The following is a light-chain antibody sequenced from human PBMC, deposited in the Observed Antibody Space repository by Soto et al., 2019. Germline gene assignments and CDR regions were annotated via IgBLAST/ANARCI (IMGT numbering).Light chain of an antibody. Sequence: QSALTQPASVSGSPGQSITISCTGTSSDVGNYKYVSWYQQHPGKAPKVIIYEVYKRPSGVPDRFSGSKSGKTASLTVSGLQADDEADYYCSSYVGNNNLVFGGGTKVTVL. J-gene: IGLJ3*02. CDR1: SSDVGNYKY. V-gene: IGLV2-8*01. CDR3: SSYVGNNNLV. CDR2: EVY.